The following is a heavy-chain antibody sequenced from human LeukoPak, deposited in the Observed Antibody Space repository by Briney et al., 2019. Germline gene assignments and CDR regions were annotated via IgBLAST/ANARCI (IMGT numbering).Heavy chain of an antibody. Sequence: PSETLSLTCTVSGGSISSYYWSWIRQPPGKGLEWIGYIYYSGSTNYNPSLKSRVTISVDTSKNQFSLKLSSVTAADTAVYYCARDGKGGGSGSYFHYYYYMDVWGKGTTVTVSS. CDR3: ARDGKGGGSGSYFHYYYYMDV. CDR2: IYYSGST. J-gene: IGHJ6*03. CDR1: GGSISSYY. D-gene: IGHD3-10*01. V-gene: IGHV4-59*01.